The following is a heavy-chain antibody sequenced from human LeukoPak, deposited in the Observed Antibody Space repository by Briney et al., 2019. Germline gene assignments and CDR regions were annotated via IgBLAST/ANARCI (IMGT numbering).Heavy chain of an antibody. D-gene: IGHD1-20*01. CDR2: ISGSSGST. CDR1: GFTFSSYA. Sequence: GGSLRLSCAASGFTFSSYAMSWVRQAPGKGLEWVSAISGSSGSTYYADSVKGRFTISRDNSKNTLYLQMNSLRAEDTAVYYCAKDSTPTYNWNYFDYWGQGTLVTVSS. J-gene: IGHJ4*02. CDR3: AKDSTPTYNWNYFDY. V-gene: IGHV3-23*01.